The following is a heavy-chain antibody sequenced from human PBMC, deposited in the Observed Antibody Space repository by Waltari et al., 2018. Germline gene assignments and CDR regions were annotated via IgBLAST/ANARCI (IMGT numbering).Heavy chain of an antibody. CDR1: GGSFSGYY. V-gene: IGHV4-34*01. D-gene: IGHD2-2*01. CDR2: INHSGST. Sequence: QVQLQQWGAGLLKPSETLSLTCAVYGGSFSGYYWSWIRQPPGKGLEWIGEINHSGSTNYNPSLKSRVTISVDTSKNQFSLKLSSVTAADTAVYYCARHGYIVVVPAANWFDPWGQGTQVTVSS. CDR3: ARHGYIVVVPAANWFDP. J-gene: IGHJ5*02.